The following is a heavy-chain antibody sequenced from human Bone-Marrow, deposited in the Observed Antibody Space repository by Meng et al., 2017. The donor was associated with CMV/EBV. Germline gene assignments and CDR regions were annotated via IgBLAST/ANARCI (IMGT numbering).Heavy chain of an antibody. CDR3: ARVTLSAYYYRGLDV. V-gene: IGHV1-46*01. CDR2: INPSGGST. J-gene: IGHJ6*02. Sequence: ASVKVSCKASGYTFTSYYMSWVRQAPGQGLEWMGIINPSGGSTSYAQKFQGRVTMTSDTSTNTVYMELSSLRSDDTAVYYCARVTLSAYYYRGLDVWGQGTTVTVSS. D-gene: IGHD2/OR15-2a*01. CDR1: GYTFTSYY.